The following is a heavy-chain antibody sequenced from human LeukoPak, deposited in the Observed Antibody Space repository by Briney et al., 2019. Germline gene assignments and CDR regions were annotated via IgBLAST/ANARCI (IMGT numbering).Heavy chain of an antibody. CDR3: ARGPQGYCSGITCYFDY. CDR2: INPYSGGT. CDR1: GYTFTDYY. Sequence: ASVKVSCKASGYTFTDYYIHWVRQAPGQGLEWMAWINPYSGGTDSGQKFQGRVTMTRDPSTTTASMELTSLRSDDTALYYCARGPQGYCSGITCYFDYWGQGTLVTVSS. J-gene: IGHJ4*02. D-gene: IGHD2-15*01. V-gene: IGHV1-2*02.